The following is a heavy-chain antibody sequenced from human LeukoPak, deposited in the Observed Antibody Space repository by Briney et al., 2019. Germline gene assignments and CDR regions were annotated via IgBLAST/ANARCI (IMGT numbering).Heavy chain of an antibody. J-gene: IGHJ6*03. V-gene: IGHV4-59*01. Sequence: SQTLSLTCTVSGGSISSYYWSWIRQPPGKGLEWIGYIYYSGSTNYNPSLKSRVTISVDTSKNQFSLKLSSVTAADTAVYYCARGRSHVLLWFGELSDYYMDVWGKGTTVTISS. CDR1: GGSISSYY. CDR3: ARGRSHVLLWFGELSDYYMDV. D-gene: IGHD3-10*01. CDR2: IYYSGST.